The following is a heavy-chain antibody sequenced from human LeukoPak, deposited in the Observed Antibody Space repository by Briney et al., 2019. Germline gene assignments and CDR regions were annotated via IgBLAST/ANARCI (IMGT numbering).Heavy chain of an antibody. Sequence: GGSLRLSCAVSGFSFTNFWMSWVRQAPGRGLEWVANIHPEGNEKNHVESVKGRFTISRDNTKNLLFLQMNGLRVEDTAVYYCARGDAFSGDHWGQGTLVTVSS. CDR3: ARGDAFSGDH. V-gene: IGHV3-7*04. CDR1: GFSFTNFW. CDR2: IHPEGNEK. J-gene: IGHJ4*02.